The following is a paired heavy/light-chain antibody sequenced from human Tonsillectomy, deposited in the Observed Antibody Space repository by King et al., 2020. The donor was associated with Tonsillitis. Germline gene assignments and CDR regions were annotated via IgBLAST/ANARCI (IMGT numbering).Light chain of an antibody. CDR3: QHSFSTPH. V-gene: IGKV1-39*01. CDR1: QNIRNY. Sequence: DIQVTQSPSFLSASVGDRVTISCRASQNIRNYLNWYQQRPGKAPNLLINFASILHSGVPSRFSGSGSGTDFTLTISSLQPEDFATYYCQHSFSTPHFGGGTKVESK. CDR2: FAS. J-gene: IGKJ4*01.
Heavy chain of an antibody. CDR2: ISYRGST. CDR3: ARDDGSESLYPNYFDP. D-gene: IGHD3-10*01. Sequence: QVQLQESGPGLVKPSQTLSLTCAVSGDSVNSGGYSWSWLRQPPGKGLEWIGYISYRGSTYYNPSLKSRVTISVDSSKNQFSLNLNSVTAADTAVYYCARDDGSESLYPNYFDPWGQGTLVTVSS. J-gene: IGHJ5*02. CDR1: GDSVNSGGYS. V-gene: IGHV4-30-4*07.